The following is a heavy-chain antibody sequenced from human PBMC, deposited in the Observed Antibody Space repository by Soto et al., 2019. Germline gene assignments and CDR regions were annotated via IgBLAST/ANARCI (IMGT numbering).Heavy chain of an antibody. CDR3: AHISPMPLGSFYYHVMDV. V-gene: IGHV2-5*02. J-gene: IGHJ6*02. CDR1: GFSLSTYGVS. CDR2: ISWDDDK. D-gene: IGHD2-2*01. Sequence: QITLKESGPSLVKPTQTLTLTCTVSGFSLSTYGVSVAWIRQPPGEAPEWLAVISWDDDKHYSPSLGTRLTITKDTSKNLVVLTMTNMDPVDTASYYCAHISPMPLGSFYYHVMDVWGQGTTVTVSS.